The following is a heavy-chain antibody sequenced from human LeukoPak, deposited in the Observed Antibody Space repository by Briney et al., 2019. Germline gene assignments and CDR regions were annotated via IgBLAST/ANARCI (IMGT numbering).Heavy chain of an antibody. J-gene: IGHJ4*02. D-gene: IGHD2-2*01. Sequence: GGSLRLSCAASGFTFSSYSMNWVRQAPGKGLEWVSSIRSSSSYIYYADSVKGRFTISRDNAKNSLYLQMNSLRAEDTAVYYCAREDSSTSNAHDYWGQGTLVTVSS. V-gene: IGHV3-21*01. CDR2: IRSSSSYI. CDR1: GFTFSSYS. CDR3: AREDSSTSNAHDY.